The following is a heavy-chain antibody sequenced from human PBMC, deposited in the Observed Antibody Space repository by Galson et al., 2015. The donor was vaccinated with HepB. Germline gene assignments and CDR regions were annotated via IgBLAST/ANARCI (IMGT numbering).Heavy chain of an antibody. V-gene: IGHV3-30-3*01. J-gene: IGHJ6*02. CDR3: ARGDSYSTRYYYYAMDV. CDR1: GFTFSRYA. CDR2: ISYDGSNK. D-gene: IGHD5-18*01. Sequence: SLRLSCAASGFTFSRYAMHWVRQAPGKGLEWVAVISYDGSNKYDADSVKGRLTISRDNSKNTLYLQMNSLRAEDTAVYFCARGDSYSTRYYYYAMDVWGQGTTVIVSS.